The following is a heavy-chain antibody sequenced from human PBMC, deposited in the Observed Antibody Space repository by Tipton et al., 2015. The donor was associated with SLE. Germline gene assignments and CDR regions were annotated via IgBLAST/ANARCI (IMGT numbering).Heavy chain of an antibody. J-gene: IGHJ4*01. CDR1: GGSISSGGYY. CDR3: ARHTGASPFDY. D-gene: IGHD1-14*01. CDR2: ISYSGST. Sequence: TLSLTCTVSGGSISSGGYYWSWIRQSPGKGLEWIGYISYSGSTNYNSSLKSRLTISVDTSKNQFSLKLRSVTATDTAVYYCARHTGASPFDYWGQGTLVTVSS. V-gene: IGHV4-31*03.